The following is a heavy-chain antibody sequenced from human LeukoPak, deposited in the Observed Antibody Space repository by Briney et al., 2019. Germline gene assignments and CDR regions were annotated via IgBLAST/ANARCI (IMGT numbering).Heavy chain of an antibody. V-gene: IGHV3-21*01. J-gene: IGHJ6*02. CDR3: ARVKYTGKPTHYYYYGMDV. CDR1: GFTFSSYS. D-gene: IGHD1-14*01. CDR2: ISSSSSYI. Sequence: TGGSLRLSCAASGFTFSSYSMNWVRQAPGKGLEWVSSISSSSSYISYADSVKGRFTISRDNAKNSLYLQMNSLRAEDTAVYYCARVKYTGKPTHYYYYGMDVWGQGTTVTVSS.